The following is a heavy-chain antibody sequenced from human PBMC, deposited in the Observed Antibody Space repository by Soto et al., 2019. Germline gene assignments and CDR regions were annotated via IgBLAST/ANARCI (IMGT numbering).Heavy chain of an antibody. D-gene: IGHD6-19*01. V-gene: IGHV3-72*01. Sequence: EVQLVESGGGVVQPGGSLRLSCAASGLIFSDYHMDWVRQAPGKGPEWVGRIRRKANSYTTEYAASVKVSFTSSRYDSKYSLYFQLNVQNTEDKDGEYCAMLGGWSGRSSDRAVCGDGSAFTVCS. J-gene: IGHJ6*04. CDR2: IRRKANSYTT. CDR1: GLIFSDYH. CDR3: AMLGGWSGRSSDRAV.